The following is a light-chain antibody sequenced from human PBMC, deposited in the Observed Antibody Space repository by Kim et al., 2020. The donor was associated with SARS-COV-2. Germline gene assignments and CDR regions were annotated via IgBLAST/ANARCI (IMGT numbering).Light chain of an antibody. J-gene: IGKJ1*01. Sequence: RATINCKSSQTVLYNSNNKNYLAWYQQKSGQPPKLLLYWASSRESGVPDRFSGSGSGTDFTLTISSLQAEDVAVYYCQQYYTPPPTFGQGTKLEI. CDR2: WAS. CDR3: QQYYTPPPT. CDR1: QTVLYNSNNKNY. V-gene: IGKV4-1*01.